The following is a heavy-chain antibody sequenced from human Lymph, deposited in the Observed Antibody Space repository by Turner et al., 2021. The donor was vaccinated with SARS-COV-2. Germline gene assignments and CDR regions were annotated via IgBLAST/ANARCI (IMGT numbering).Heavy chain of an antibody. CDR2: FYKIGSI. V-gene: IGHV4-59*08. D-gene: IGHD1-1*01. CDR3: ARHQGSTSGYDHGMNV. Sequence: QVQLQESGTGLVRPSATLSLTCTVTGGSISSTSWSWIRQSPGRGLEWIGYFYKIGSIDYNPTLRSRVTISVDTSKNQLSLNLISLTAADTAVYYCARHQGSTSGYDHGMNVWVQGTAVIVSS. CDR1: GGSISSTS. J-gene: IGHJ6*02.